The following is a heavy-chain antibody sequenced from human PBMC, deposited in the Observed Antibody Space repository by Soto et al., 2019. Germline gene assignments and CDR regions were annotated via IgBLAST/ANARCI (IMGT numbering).Heavy chain of an antibody. J-gene: IGHJ4*02. Sequence: QVQLQESGPGLVKPSQTLSLTCTVSGGSISSGGYYWSWIRQHPGKGLGWFGYIYYSGSTYYNPSLKGRVTISVDTSKNQFSLKLSSVTAADTVVYYCARSYYDSSGYWDYWGQGTLVTVSS. CDR1: GGSISSGGYY. D-gene: IGHD3-22*01. V-gene: IGHV4-31*03. CDR2: IYYSGST. CDR3: ARSYYDSSGYWDY.